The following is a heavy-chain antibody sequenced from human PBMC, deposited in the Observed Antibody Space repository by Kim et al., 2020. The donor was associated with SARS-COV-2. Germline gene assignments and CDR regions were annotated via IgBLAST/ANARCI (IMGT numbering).Heavy chain of an antibody. CDR2: INHSGST. D-gene: IGHD3-22*01. J-gene: IGHJ4*02. Sequence: SETLSLTCAVYGGSFSGYYWSWIRQPPGKGLEWIGEINHSGSTNYNPSLKSRVTISVDTSKNQFSLKLSSVTAADTAVYYCARRRGYDSSGDDTSTLFDYWGQGTLVTVSP. CDR1: GGSFSGYY. V-gene: IGHV4-34*01. CDR3: ARRRGYDSSGDDTSTLFDY.